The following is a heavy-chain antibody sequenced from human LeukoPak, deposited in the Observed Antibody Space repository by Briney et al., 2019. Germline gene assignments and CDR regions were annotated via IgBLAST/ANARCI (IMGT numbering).Heavy chain of an antibody. CDR2: IIPILGTA. V-gene: IGHV1-69*13. CDR1: GGTFSSYA. J-gene: IGHJ4*02. CDR3: ARARPGYNYGLGGDY. Sequence: SVKVSCTASGGTFSSYAISWVRQAPGQGLEWMGGIIPILGTANYAQKFQGRVTITADESASTAYMELSSLRSEDTAVYYCARARPGYNYGLGGDYWGQGTLVTVSS. D-gene: IGHD5-24*01.